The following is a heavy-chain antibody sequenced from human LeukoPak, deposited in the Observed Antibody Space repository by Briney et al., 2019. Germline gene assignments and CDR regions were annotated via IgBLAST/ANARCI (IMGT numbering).Heavy chain of an antibody. V-gene: IGHV3-53*01. CDR1: GFTVSSNY. CDR3: ARDAYSSGWHPDGMDV. Sequence: GGSLRLSCAASGFTVSSNYMNWIRQAPGKGLEWVSVIDSDDSTYYADSVKGRFTISRDNSKNTLYLQMNSLRAEDTGVYYCARDAYSSGWHPDGMDVWGQGTTVTVSS. J-gene: IGHJ6*02. CDR2: IDSDDST. D-gene: IGHD3-22*01.